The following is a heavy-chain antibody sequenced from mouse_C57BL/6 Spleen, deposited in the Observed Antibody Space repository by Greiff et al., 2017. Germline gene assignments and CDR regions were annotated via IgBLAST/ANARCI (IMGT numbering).Heavy chain of an antibody. Sequence: QVQLKQSGAELVRPGASVTLSCKASGYTFTDYEMHWVKQTPVHGLEWIGAIDPETGGTAYNQKFKGKAILTADKSSSTAYMELRSLTSADSAVYFWTGAWFAYWGQGTLVTVSA. V-gene: IGHV1-15*01. CDR1: GYTFTDYE. CDR3: TGAWFAY. CDR2: IDPETGGT. J-gene: IGHJ3*01.